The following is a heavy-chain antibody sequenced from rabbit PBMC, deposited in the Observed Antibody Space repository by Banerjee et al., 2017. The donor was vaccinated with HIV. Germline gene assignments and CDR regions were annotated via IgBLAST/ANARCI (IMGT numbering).Heavy chain of an antibody. CDR1: GVSFISTYD. CDR3: ASAYSDIYFSL. D-gene: IGHD6-1*01. Sequence: QSLEESGGDLVKPGASLTLTCIASGVSFISTYDMCWVRQAPGKGLEWIACINAVTGKAVYASWAKGRFTISKTSSTTVTLQMTSLTAADTATYFCASAYSDIYFSLWGPGTLVTVS. J-gene: IGHJ4*01. V-gene: IGHV1S40*01. CDR2: INAVTGKA.